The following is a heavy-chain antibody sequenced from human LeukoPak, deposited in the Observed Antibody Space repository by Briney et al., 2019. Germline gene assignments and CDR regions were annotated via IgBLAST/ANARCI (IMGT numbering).Heavy chain of an antibody. V-gene: IGHV4-59*11. D-gene: IGHD6-13*01. Sequence: PSETLSLTCSVSGDSISMHYWSWIRQPPGKGLEWIGYIDHTGSTNYNPSLNSRVTISRDTSKNHFSLELSSVTAADPAVYFCARGRVSSSSWSSTYYYYFYMDVWGKGTTVTVSS. CDR3: ARGRVSSSSWSSTYYYYFYMDV. J-gene: IGHJ6*03. CDR1: GDSISMHY. CDR2: IDHTGST.